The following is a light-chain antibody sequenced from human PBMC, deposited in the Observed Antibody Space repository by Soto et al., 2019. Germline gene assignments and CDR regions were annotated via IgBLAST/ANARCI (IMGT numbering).Light chain of an antibody. V-gene: IGKV3-11*01. CDR1: QSVRSSY. CDR3: QQRSNWPPSWT. CDR2: DAS. J-gene: IGKJ1*01. Sequence: EIVLTQSPGTLSLSPGERATLSCRASQSVRSSYLAWYQQKPGQAPRLLIYDASNRATGIPARFSGSGSGTDFTLTISSLEPEDFAVYYCQQRSNWPPSWTFGQGTKVDIK.